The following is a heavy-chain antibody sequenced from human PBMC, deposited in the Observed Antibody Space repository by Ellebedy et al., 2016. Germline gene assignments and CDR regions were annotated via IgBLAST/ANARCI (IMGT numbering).Heavy chain of an antibody. J-gene: IGHJ4*02. CDR2: IYYSGST. V-gene: IGHV4-39*07. D-gene: IGHD3-10*01. CDR3: ARGLRFGAGYDWGLDY. CDR1: GGSISSSSYY. Sequence: SETLSLTXTVSGGSISSSSYYWGWIRQPPGKGLEWIGSIYYSGSTYYNPSLKSRVTISVDTSKNQFSLKLSSVTAADTAVYYCARGLRFGAGYDWGLDYWGQGTLVTVSS.